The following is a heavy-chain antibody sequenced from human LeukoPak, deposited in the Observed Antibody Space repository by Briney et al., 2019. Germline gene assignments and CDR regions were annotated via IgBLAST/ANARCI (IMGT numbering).Heavy chain of an antibody. J-gene: IGHJ4*02. D-gene: IGHD4-23*01. CDR2: ISSSSSYI. CDR1: GFTFSSYS. CDR3: ARDPSTVVHEDY. Sequence: PGRSLRLSCAASGFTFSSYSMNWVRQAPGKGLEWVSSISSSSSYIYYADSVKGRFTISRDNAKNSLYLQMNSLRAEDTAVYYCARDPSTVVHEDYWGQGTLVTVSS. V-gene: IGHV3-21*01.